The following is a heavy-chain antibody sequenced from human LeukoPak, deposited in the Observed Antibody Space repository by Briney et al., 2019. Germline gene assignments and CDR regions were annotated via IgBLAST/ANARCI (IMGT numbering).Heavy chain of an antibody. J-gene: IGHJ3*01. Sequence: GGSLRLSCADSGFTFSNYAVLWVRQAPGQGLEWVSAITSGGAPTYADPKKRRLTISRDNSKNTLYLQMNSLCAEDTAQYFCARDPNVDYRGALEFWGRATVVTDSS. CDR3: ARDPNVDYRGALEF. V-gene: IGHV3-23*01. D-gene: IGHD4-11*01. CDR2: ITSGGAP. CDR1: GFTFSNYA.